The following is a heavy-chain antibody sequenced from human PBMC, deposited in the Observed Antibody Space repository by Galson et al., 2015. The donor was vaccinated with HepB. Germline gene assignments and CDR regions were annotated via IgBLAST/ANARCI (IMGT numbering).Heavy chain of an antibody. D-gene: IGHD2/OR15-2a*01. J-gene: IGHJ4*02. CDR1: GDSVSSNSAA. CDR2: TYYRSKWYT. CDR3: AGGLNTYFDY. Sequence: CAISGDSVSSNSAAWNWIRQSPSRGLEWLGRTYYRSKWYTDYAISVKGRITINADTSKNQFSLQLKSVTPEDTAVYFCAGGLNTYFDYWGQGTLVTVAA. V-gene: IGHV6-1*01.